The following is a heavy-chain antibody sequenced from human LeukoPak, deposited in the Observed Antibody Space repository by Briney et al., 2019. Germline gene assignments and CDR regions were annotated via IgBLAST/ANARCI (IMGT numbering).Heavy chain of an antibody. Sequence: PSETLSLTCTVSGGSISSGSYYWSWIRQPAGKGLEWIGRIYTSGSTNYNPSLKSRVTISVDTSKNQFSLKLSSVTAADTAVYYCATSSLTTRYYYYYMDVWGKGTTVTISS. J-gene: IGHJ6*03. CDR1: GGSISSGSYY. CDR2: IYTSGST. D-gene: IGHD2-2*01. CDR3: ATSSLTTRYYYYYMDV. V-gene: IGHV4-61*02.